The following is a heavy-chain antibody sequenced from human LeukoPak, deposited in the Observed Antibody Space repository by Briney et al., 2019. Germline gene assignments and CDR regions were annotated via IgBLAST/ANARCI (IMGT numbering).Heavy chain of an antibody. J-gene: IGHJ3*02. Sequence: AAVKVSFKGSGYTLTELCMHWVRQAPGKGREGMGGVDPEDGETIYTQKFQGRVTMTEDTSTDTAYMELSSLRSEATAVYYCATGLPGTTGTTGPDAFDIWGQGTMVTVSS. CDR2: VDPEDGET. D-gene: IGHD1-1*01. V-gene: IGHV1-24*01. CDR3: ATGLPGTTGTTGPDAFDI. CDR1: GYTLTELC.